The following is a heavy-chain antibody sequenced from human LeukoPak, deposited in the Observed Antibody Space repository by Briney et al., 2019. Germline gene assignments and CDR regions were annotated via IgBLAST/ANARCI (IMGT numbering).Heavy chain of an antibody. D-gene: IGHD6-13*01. J-gene: IGHJ4*02. V-gene: IGHV3-23*01. Sequence: GGSLRLSCAASGFTFSSYAMSWVRQAPGKGLEWVSAISGSGGSTYYADSVKGRFTISRDNSKNTVYLQLNSLRAGDTAIYYCTKDRRGPAAGTWYFDSWGQGTLVTVSS. CDR2: ISGSGGST. CDR1: GFTFSSYA. CDR3: TKDRRGPAAGTWYFDS.